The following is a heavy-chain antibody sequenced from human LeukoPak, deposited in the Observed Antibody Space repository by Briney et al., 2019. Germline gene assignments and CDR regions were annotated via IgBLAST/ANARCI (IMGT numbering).Heavy chain of an antibody. J-gene: IGHJ3*02. D-gene: IGHD5-18*01. Sequence: SETLSLTCTVSGGSISSYYWSWTRQPPGKGLEWIGYIYYSGSTNYNPSLKSRVTISVDTSKNQFSLKLSSVTAADTAVYYCARRGYSYGSRGAFDIWGQGTMVTVSS. CDR3: ARRGYSYGSRGAFDI. V-gene: IGHV4-59*01. CDR2: IYYSGST. CDR1: GGSISSYY.